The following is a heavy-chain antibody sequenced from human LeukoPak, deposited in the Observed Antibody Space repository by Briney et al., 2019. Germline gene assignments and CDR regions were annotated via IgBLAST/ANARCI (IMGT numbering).Heavy chain of an antibody. CDR3: ARDEADLVVAGTVY. CDR1: GFTFSSYG. J-gene: IGHJ4*02. D-gene: IGHD6-19*01. CDR2: ISYDGSNK. Sequence: PGGSLRLSCAASGFTFSSYGMHWVRQAPGKGLEWVAVISYDGSNKYYADSVKGRFTISRDNSKNTLYLQMNSLRAEDTAVYYCARDEADLVVAGTVYWGQGTLVTVSS. V-gene: IGHV3-30*03.